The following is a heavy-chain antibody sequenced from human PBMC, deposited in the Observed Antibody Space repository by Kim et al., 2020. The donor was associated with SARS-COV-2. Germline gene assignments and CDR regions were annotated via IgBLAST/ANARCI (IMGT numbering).Heavy chain of an antibody. V-gene: IGHV5-51*01. CDR3: ARLAAAGLWFDP. J-gene: IGHJ5*02. D-gene: IGHD6-13*01. Sequence: RYSPSFQGQVTISADKSISTAYLQWSSLKASDTAMYYCARLAAAGLWFDPWGQGTLVTVSS.